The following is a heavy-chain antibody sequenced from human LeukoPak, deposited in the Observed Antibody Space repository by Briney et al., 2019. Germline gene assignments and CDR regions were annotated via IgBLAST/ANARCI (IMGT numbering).Heavy chain of an antibody. V-gene: IGHV3-23*01. CDR2: ISGSGDNT. CDR3: AKGSGSYGQDLYS. D-gene: IGHD3-3*01. Sequence: GGTLRLSCAASGFTFSSYGMSWVRQAPGKGLEWVSAISGSGDNTYYADSVKGRFTISRDDSKNTLYLQMNSLRAEDTAVYYCAKGSGSYGQDLYSWGQGTLVTVAS. CDR1: GFTFSSYG. J-gene: IGHJ4*02.